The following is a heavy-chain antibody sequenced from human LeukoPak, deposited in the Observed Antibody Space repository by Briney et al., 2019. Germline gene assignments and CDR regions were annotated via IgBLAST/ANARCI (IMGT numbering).Heavy chain of an antibody. D-gene: IGHD3-16*01. J-gene: IGHJ4*02. CDR3: ARHGPSYYFDY. Sequence: HPGGSLRLSCAGSGFIFNNYAMHWVRQPPGKGLEWVSGISWNSGSIDYADSVKGRFTISRDNAKNSLYLQMNSLRTEDTAVYYCARHGPSYYFDYWGQGTLVTVSS. CDR2: ISWNSGSI. V-gene: IGHV3-9*01. CDR1: GFIFNNYA.